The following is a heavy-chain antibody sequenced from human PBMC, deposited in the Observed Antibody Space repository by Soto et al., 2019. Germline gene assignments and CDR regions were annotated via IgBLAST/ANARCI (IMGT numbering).Heavy chain of an antibody. J-gene: IGHJ6*02. Sequence: SLRLSCAASGFTFSDYAMSWVRQVPGKGLQWVSAISGSGGSTYCAASVQGRFIISRDNSKNTLYLLMSSLRADDTAVYYCARESSSSYYYYGMDVWGQGTTVTVSS. CDR1: GFTFSDYA. CDR3: ARESSSSYYYYGMDV. CDR2: ISGSGGST. V-gene: IGHV3-23*01. D-gene: IGHD6-6*01.